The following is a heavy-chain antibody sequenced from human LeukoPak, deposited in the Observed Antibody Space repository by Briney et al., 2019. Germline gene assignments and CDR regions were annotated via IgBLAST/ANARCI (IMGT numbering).Heavy chain of an antibody. Sequence: PGGSPRLSCAASGFTFSSYWMHWVRQAPGKGLVWVSRINSDGSSTSYADSVKGRFTISRDNAKNTLYLQMNSLRAEDTAVYYCARRAAALGAFDYWGPGTLVTVSS. CDR3: ARRAAALGAFDY. V-gene: IGHV3-74*01. CDR2: INSDGSST. D-gene: IGHD6-13*01. CDR1: GFTFSSYW. J-gene: IGHJ4*02.